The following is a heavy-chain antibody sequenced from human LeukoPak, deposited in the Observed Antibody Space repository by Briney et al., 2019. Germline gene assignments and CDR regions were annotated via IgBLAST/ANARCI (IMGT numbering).Heavy chain of an antibody. CDR3: ARDAAIYGNGAYYYLW. Sequence: ASVKVSCKASGYTFTGYYMHWVRQAPGQGLEWMGRINPNSGGTNYAQKFQGRVTMTRDTSISTAYMELSRLRSDDTAVYYCARDAAIYGNGAYYYLWWGQGTLVTVSS. V-gene: IGHV1-2*06. CDR1: GYTFTGYY. J-gene: IGHJ4*02. D-gene: IGHD3-22*01. CDR2: INPNSGGT.